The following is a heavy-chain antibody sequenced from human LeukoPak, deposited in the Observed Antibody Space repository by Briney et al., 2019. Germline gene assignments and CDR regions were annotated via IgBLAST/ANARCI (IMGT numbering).Heavy chain of an antibody. J-gene: IGHJ4*02. CDR2: ISSGSSAI. Sequence: GGCLRLSCEPSGFTFTTYSMTWVRPPPGRGVEWVAIISSGSSAIFPADALKDPFPISRDDAKTLLYPDTNSFERREHACAFFARAHRAVTRNFDFWGQGNLVTVSS. D-gene: IGHD4-17*01. V-gene: IGHV3-21*01. CDR1: GFTFTTYS. CDR3: ARAHRAVTRNFDF.